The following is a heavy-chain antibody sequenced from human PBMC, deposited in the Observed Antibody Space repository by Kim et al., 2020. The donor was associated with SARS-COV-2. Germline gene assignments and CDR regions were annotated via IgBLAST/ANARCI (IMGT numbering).Heavy chain of an antibody. Sequence: GESLKISCKGSGYSFPSYWIGWVRQMPGKGREWIGIIYPGDSDTRYSPSFQGQVTISADKSISTAYLQWISLQASDPAMYYVARHRTNWVWYYGMDVWGQGTTVTVSS. V-gene: IGHV5-51*01. CDR1: GYSFPSYW. CDR2: IYPGDSDT. D-gene: IGHD7-27*01. J-gene: IGHJ6*02. CDR3: ARHRTNWVWYYGMDV.